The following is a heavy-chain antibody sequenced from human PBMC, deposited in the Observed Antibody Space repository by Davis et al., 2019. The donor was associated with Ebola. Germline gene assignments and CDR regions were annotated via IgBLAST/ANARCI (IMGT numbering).Heavy chain of an antibody. CDR1: GGTFSSYA. V-gene: IGHV1-69*13. Sequence: SVKVSCKASGGTFSSYAISWVRQAPGQGLEWMGGIIPIFGTANYAQKFQGRVTITADESTSTAYMELSSLRSEDTAVYYCARSSQQQLSNDLVFYYYYYMDVWGKGTTVTVSS. J-gene: IGHJ6*03. CDR2: IIPIFGTA. D-gene: IGHD6-13*01. CDR3: ARSSQQQLSNDLVFYYYYYMDV.